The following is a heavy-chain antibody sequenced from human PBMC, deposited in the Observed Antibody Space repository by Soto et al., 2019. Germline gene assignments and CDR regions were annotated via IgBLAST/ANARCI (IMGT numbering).Heavy chain of an antibody. CDR2: IMPVFATP. V-gene: IGHV1-69*12. CDR3: ARYKDRQQLGGNYYYILDV. D-gene: IGHD1-20*01. CDR1: GGTFSTSA. Sequence: QVQLVQSGAEVKKPGSSVKVSCKASGGTFSTSAISWVRQAPGQGLEWVGGIMPVFATPDYAQNFQGRVTITADESTTTAYLELTSLRTDDPAVYYCARYKDRQQLGGNYYYILDVWGQGTAITVSS. J-gene: IGHJ6*02.